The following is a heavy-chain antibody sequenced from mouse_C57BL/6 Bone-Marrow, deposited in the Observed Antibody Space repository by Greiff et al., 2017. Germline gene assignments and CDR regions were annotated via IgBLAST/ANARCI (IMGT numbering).Heavy chain of an antibody. J-gene: IGHJ1*03. Sequence: QVQLQQPGAELVKPGASVKMSCKASGYTFNSYWITWVKQRPGQGLEWIGDIYPGSGSTNYNEKFKGKATLTVDTSSSTAYMQLSSLTSEDSAVYYWARRYYSNYWYFDYWGTGTTLTVSS. CDR3: ARRYYSNYWYFDY. CDR2: IYPGSGST. D-gene: IGHD2-5*01. CDR1: GYTFNSYW. V-gene: IGHV1-55*01.